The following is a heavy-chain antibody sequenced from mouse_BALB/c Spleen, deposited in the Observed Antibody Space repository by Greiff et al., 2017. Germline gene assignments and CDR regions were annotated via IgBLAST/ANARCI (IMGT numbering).Heavy chain of an antibody. J-gene: IGHJ3*01. D-gene: IGHD2-12*01. V-gene: IGHV5-17*02. CDR3: ARETIRRAWFAY. Sequence: EVKLMESGGGLVQPGGSRKLSCAASGFTFSSFGMHWVRQAPEKGLEWVAYISSGSSTIYYADTVKGRFTISRDNPKNTLFLQMSSLKSEDTAMYYCARETIRRAWFAYWGQGTLVTVSA. CDR1: GFTFSSFG. CDR2: ISSGSSTI.